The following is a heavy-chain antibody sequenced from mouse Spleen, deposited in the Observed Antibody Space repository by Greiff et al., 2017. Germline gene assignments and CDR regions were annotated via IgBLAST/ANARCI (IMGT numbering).Heavy chain of an antibody. V-gene: IGHV2-2*01. J-gene: IGHJ3*01. CDR3: ARKSYDYEGAWFAY. Sequence: QVHVKQSGPGLVQPSQSLSITCTVSGFSLTSYGVHWVRQSPGKGLEWLGVIWSGGSTDYNAAFISRLSISKDNSKSQVFFKMNSLQADDTAIYYCARKSYDYEGAWFAYWGQGTLVTVSA. CDR1: GFSLTSYG. D-gene: IGHD2-4*01. CDR2: IWSGGST.